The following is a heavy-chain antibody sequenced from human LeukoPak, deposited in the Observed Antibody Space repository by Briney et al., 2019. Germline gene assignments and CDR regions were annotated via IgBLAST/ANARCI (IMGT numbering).Heavy chain of an antibody. Sequence: ASVKVSCKASGYTFTSYGISWVRQAPGQGLEWMGWISAYNGNTNYAQKLQGRVTMTTDTFTSTAYMELRSLRSDDTAVYYCARESYYDILTGYYRWFDYWGQGTLVTVSS. D-gene: IGHD3-9*01. CDR1: GYTFTSYG. CDR2: ISAYNGNT. CDR3: ARESYYDILTGYYRWFDY. J-gene: IGHJ4*02. V-gene: IGHV1-18*01.